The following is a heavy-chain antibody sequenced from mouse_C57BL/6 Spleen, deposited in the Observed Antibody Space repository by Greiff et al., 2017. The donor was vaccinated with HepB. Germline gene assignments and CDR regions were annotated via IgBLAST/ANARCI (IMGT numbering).Heavy chain of an antibody. Sequence: VQLQQSGAELVKAGASVKMSCKASGYTFTSYWMHWVKQRHGQGLEWFAETNPTNGRTYYNEKLKSKATLTVDKSSSTAYMLLSGPTFEDSAVYYCARIKRIVATYVGYWGQGTTLTVSS. D-gene: IGHD1-1*01. CDR3: ARIKRIVATYVGY. CDR1: GYTFTSYW. J-gene: IGHJ2*01. CDR2: TNPTNGRT. V-gene: IGHV1S81*02.